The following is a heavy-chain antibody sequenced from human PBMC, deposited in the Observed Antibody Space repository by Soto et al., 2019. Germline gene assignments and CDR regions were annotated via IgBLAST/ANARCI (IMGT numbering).Heavy chain of an antibody. V-gene: IGHV4-34*01. CDR3: ARSIAARPCFKH. CDR1: GGSGSFSGYY. J-gene: IGHJ1*01. D-gene: IGHD6-6*01. Sequence: SETLSLTCAVYGGSGSFSGYYWTWVRQPPGRGLEWIGEINHSGVTDYNPSLKSRVAVSADTSMNQFSLTLRSVPAADTAVYYCARSIAARPCFKHWGQGIQVTVSS. CDR2: INHSGVT.